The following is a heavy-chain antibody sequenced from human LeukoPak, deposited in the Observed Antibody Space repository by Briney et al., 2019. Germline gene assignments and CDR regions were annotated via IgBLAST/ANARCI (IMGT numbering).Heavy chain of an antibody. V-gene: IGHV4-59*01. CDR1: GGSISSYY. J-gene: IGHJ4*02. D-gene: IGHD3-22*01. Sequence: SETLSLTCTVSGGSISSYYWSWIRQPPGKGLEWIGYIYYSGSINYNPSLKSRVTISVDTSKSQFSLKLSSVTAADAAVYYCARAGYYYDSSGYYEGAYYFDYWGQGTLVTVSS. CDR2: IYYSGSI. CDR3: ARAGYYYDSSGYYEGAYYFDY.